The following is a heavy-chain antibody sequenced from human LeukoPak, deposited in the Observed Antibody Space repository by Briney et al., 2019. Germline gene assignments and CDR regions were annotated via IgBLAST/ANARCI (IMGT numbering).Heavy chain of an antibody. D-gene: IGHD5-24*01. CDR1: GGSFSGYY. Sequence: SETLSLTCAVYGGSFSGYYWSWIRQPPGKGLEWIGYIYYSGSTNYNPSLKSRVTISVDTSKNQFSLKLSSVTAADTAVYYCARAGRDGYNYDAFDIWGQGTMVTVSS. J-gene: IGHJ3*02. V-gene: IGHV4-59*01. CDR3: ARAGRDGYNYDAFDI. CDR2: IYYSGST.